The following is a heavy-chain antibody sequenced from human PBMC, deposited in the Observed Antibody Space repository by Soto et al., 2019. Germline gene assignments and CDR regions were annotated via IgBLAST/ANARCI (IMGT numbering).Heavy chain of an antibody. V-gene: IGHV3-23*01. J-gene: IGHJ6*03. CDR1: GFTFNNYA. D-gene: IGHD1-26*01. CDR2: ITGSGDSA. Sequence: EVQLLESGGGLVQPGGSLRLSCAPSGFTFNNYAISWVRQAPGKGLEWVSTITGSGDSAYYADSVKGRFIISRDNSKNTLYMQMHSLGAEDSAIYYCAKGRGTNYYYHMDVWGGGTTVTVSS. CDR3: AKGRGTNYYYHMDV.